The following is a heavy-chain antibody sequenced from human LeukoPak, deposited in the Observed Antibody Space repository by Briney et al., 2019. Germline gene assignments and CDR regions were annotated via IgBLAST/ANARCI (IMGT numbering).Heavy chain of an antibody. V-gene: IGHV3-23*01. CDR2: ISGSGGST. CDR3: ARDPPDRFNSWFDP. CDR1: GFTVSSNY. D-gene: IGHD3-10*01. J-gene: IGHJ5*02. Sequence: GGSLRLSCAASGFTVSSNYMSWVRQAPGKGLKWVSAISGSGGSTYYADSVKGRITISRDNSKNTLYLQMNSLRAEDTAVYYCARDPPDRFNSWFDPWGQGTLVTVSS.